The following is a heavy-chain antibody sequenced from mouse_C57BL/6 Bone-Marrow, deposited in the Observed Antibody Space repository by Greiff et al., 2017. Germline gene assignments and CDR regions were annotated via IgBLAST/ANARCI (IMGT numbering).Heavy chain of an antibody. V-gene: IGHV14-4*01. CDR3: TSEFFDY. CDR1: GFTINDDY. J-gene: IGHJ2*01. CDR2: IDPENGDT. Sequence: VQLQQSGAELVRPGASVKLSCTASGFTINDDYMHWVKQRPEQGLEWIGWIDPENGDTEYASKFQGKATITADTSSNTAYLQLSSLTSEDTAVXYGTSEFFDYWGQGTTLTVSS.